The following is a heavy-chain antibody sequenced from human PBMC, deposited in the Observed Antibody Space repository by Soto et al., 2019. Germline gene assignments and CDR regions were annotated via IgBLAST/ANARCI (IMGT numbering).Heavy chain of an antibody. CDR3: ARAPDYDFWSGYPTWFDP. J-gene: IGHJ5*02. CDR2: IYYSGST. CDR1: GGSISSGDYY. D-gene: IGHD3-3*01. V-gene: IGHV4-30-4*01. Sequence: LSLTCTVSGGSISSGDYYWSWIRQPPGKGLEWIGYIYYSGSTYYNPSLKSRVTISVDTSKNQFSLKLSSVTAADTAAYYCARAPDYDFWSGYPTWFDPWGQGTLVTVSS.